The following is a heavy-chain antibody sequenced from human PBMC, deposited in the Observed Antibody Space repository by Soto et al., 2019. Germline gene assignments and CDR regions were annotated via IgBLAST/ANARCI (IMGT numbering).Heavy chain of an antibody. CDR3: ARENRDAFDI. Sequence: PGGSLRLSCAACGFTFSDYYMSWIRQAPGKGLEWVSYISSSSSYTNYADSVKGRFTISRDNAKNSLYLQMNSLRAEDTAVYYCARENRDAFDIWGQGTMVTVSS. V-gene: IGHV3-11*06. CDR2: ISSSSSYT. CDR1: GFTFSDYY. J-gene: IGHJ3*02.